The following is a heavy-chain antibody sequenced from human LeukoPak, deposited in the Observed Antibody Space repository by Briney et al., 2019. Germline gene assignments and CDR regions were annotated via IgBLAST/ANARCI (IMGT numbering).Heavy chain of an antibody. CDR2: ISYDGSNK. Sequence: GGSLRLSCAASGFTFSSYAMHWVRQAPGKGLEWVAVISYDGSNKYYADSVKGRFTISRDNSKNTLYLQMNSLRAEDTAVYYCARGGGWRQYYFDYWGQGTLVTVSS. CDR1: GFTFSSYA. J-gene: IGHJ4*02. V-gene: IGHV3-30*04. D-gene: IGHD6-19*01. CDR3: ARGGGWRQYYFDY.